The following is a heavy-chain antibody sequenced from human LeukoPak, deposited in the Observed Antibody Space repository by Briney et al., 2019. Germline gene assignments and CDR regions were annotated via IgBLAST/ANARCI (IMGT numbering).Heavy chain of an antibody. Sequence: SETLSLTCTVSGGSVSSYYWSWIRQPPGKGLEWIAYIYYSGSTKYNPSLKSRVTISLDRSKTQLSLKLRSVTAADTAVYYCARLQVHCGGDCYTRWFDPWGQGTLVTVSS. CDR1: GGSVSSYY. CDR2: IYYSGST. V-gene: IGHV4-59*08. CDR3: ARLQVHCGGDCYTRWFDP. D-gene: IGHD2-21*02. J-gene: IGHJ5*02.